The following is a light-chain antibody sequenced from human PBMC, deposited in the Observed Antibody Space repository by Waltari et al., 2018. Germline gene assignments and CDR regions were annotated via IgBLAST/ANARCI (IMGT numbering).Light chain of an antibody. CDR3: NSYAGSSSWV. V-gene: IGLV2-14*01. Sequence: QSALTQPASVSGSPGQSITIPCTGTSSAVGFYNYVSWYQQHPGKAPKPMIYDVSERPSGVSNRFSGSKSGNTASLTISGLQADDEADYYCNSYAGSSSWVFGGGTKLTVL. CDR1: SSAVGFYNY. J-gene: IGLJ3*02. CDR2: DVS.